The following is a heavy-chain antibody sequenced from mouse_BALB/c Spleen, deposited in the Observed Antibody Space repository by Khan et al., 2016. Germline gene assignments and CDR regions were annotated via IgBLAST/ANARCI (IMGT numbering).Heavy chain of an antibody. Sequence: EVQLQESGPELEKPGASVKISCKASGYSFTGYNMNWVKQTNGKSLEWIGNIDPYYGGSSYKQKFKDKATLTVDKSSSTAYMQLKILTSEDAGVYYCTRLGRYFDVWGAGTTVTVYS. CDR1: GYSFTGYN. CDR2: IDPYYGGS. CDR3: TRLGRYFDV. J-gene: IGHJ1*01. V-gene: IGHV1-39*01.